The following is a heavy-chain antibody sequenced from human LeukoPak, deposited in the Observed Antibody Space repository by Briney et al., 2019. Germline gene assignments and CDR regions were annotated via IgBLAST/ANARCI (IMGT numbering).Heavy chain of an antibody. D-gene: IGHD4-17*01. Sequence: ASVKASCKASGYTLTSYGISWVRQAPGQGLEWMGWISAYNGNTNYAQKLQGRVTMTTDTSTSTAYMELRSLRSDDTAVYYCARGPDYGSPGAFDIWGQGTMVTVSS. V-gene: IGHV1-18*01. CDR3: ARGPDYGSPGAFDI. J-gene: IGHJ3*02. CDR1: GYTLTSYG. CDR2: ISAYNGNT.